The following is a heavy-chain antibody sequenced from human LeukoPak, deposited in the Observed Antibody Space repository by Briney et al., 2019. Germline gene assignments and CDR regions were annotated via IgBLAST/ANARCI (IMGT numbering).Heavy chain of an antibody. CDR1: GFTFSSYE. D-gene: IGHD3-9*01. V-gene: IGHV3-48*03. J-gene: IGHJ4*02. CDR2: ISSSGSTI. CDR3: ASGRNRYFDWSS. Sequence: GGSLRLSCAASGFTFSSYEMNWVRQAPGKGLEWVSYISSSGSTIYYADSVKGRFTISRDNAKNSLYLQMNSLRAEDTAVYYCASGRNRYFDWSSWGQGTLVTVSS.